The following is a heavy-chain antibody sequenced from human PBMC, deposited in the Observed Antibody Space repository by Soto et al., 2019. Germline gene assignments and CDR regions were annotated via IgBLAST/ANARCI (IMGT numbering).Heavy chain of an antibody. V-gene: IGHV3-48*02. CDR1: GFTFSSYS. CDR3: ARDPPPPAAGLEYFQH. J-gene: IGHJ1*01. CDR2: ISSSSSTI. Sequence: EVQLVESGGGMVQPGGSLRLSCAASGFTFSSYSMTWVRQAPGKGLAWVSYISSSSSTIYYADSVKGRFTISRDNAKNPRYLQMNSLRDEDTAVDYCARDPPPPAAGLEYFQHWGQGTLVTVSS. D-gene: IGHD6-13*01.